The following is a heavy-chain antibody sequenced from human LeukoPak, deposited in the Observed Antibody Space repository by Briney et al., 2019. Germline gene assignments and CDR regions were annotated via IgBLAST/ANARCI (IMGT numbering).Heavy chain of an antibody. J-gene: IGHJ6*03. V-gene: IGHV3-11*04. CDR1: GFTFSDYY. D-gene: IGHD1-1*01. CDR2: ISSSGSTI. Sequence: GGSLRLSCAASGFTFSDYYMRWIRQAPGKGVEWVSYISSSGSTIYYADSVKGRFTISRDNAKNSLYLQMNSLRAEDTAVYYCARGLDHHYYFYYMDVWGKGTTVTVSS. CDR3: ARGLDHHYYFYYMDV.